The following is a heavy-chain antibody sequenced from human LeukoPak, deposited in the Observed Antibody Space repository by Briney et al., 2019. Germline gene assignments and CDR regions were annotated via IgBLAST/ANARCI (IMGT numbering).Heavy chain of an antibody. CDR3: ASQSLDSSGYPNWFDP. J-gene: IGHJ5*02. Sequence: ASETLSLTCAVYGGSFSGYYWSWIRQPPGKGLEWIGSIYYSGSTYYNPSLKSRVTISVDTSKNQFSLKLSSVTAADTAVYYCASQSLDSSGYPNWFDPWGQGTLVTVSS. V-gene: IGHV4-34*01. CDR1: GGSFSGYY. CDR2: IYYSGST. D-gene: IGHD3-22*01.